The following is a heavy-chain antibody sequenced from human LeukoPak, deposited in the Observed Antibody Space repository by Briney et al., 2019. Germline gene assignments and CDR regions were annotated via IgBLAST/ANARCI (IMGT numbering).Heavy chain of an antibody. CDR1: GFTFSSYA. D-gene: IGHD1-26*01. CDR2: ISGSGGTT. CDR3: AKGRAVGTTFVFDY. J-gene: IGHJ4*02. Sequence: GGSLRLSCAASGFTFSSYALSWVRQAPGKGLEWVSAISGSGGTTYYADSVKGRLTISRDNSKNTLYLQMNSLRAEDTAVYYCAKGRAVGTTFVFDYWGQGTLVTVSS. V-gene: IGHV3-23*01.